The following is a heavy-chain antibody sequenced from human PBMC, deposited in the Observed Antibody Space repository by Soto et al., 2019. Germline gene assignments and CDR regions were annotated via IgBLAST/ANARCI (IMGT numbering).Heavy chain of an antibody. CDR1: GFTFSSYG. Sequence: GGSLRFSCAASGFTFSSYGMHWVRQAPGKGLEWVAVISYDGSNKYYADSVKGRFTISRDNSKNTLYLQMNSLRAEDTAVYYCAKPRSMVRGVGVGTSLNWGQGTLVTVSS. CDR2: ISYDGSNK. CDR3: AKPRSMVRGVGVGTSLN. J-gene: IGHJ4*02. V-gene: IGHV3-30*18. D-gene: IGHD3-10*01.